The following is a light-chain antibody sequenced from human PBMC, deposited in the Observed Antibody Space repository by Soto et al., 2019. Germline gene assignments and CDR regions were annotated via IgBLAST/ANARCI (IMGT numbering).Light chain of an antibody. CDR2: DDR. V-gene: IGLV3-21*02. CDR1: NIGNKN. CDR3: QVWDSRSDHVV. J-gene: IGLJ7*01. Sequence: SYELTQPPSVSVAPGQTATITCGGNNIGNKNVHWFQQRPGQAPLLVVYDDRGRPSGIPERFSGSNSGNTATLTISRVEAGDEADYYCQVWDSRSDHVVFGGGTQLTVL.